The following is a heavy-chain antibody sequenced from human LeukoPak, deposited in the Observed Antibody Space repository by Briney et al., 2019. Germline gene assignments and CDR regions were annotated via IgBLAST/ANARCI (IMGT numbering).Heavy chain of an antibody. D-gene: IGHD3-22*01. V-gene: IGHV4-39*01. Sequence: PSETLSLTCTVSGGSVSSISSYWGWIRQPPGKGLEWIGSIRYSGRTYHNPSLQSRVTMSVDTSKNRFSLRLSSVTAADTAVYSCARHYYDSSGLAYYFDNWGQGTLVTVSS. J-gene: IGHJ4*02. CDR2: IRYSGRT. CDR1: GGSVSSISSY. CDR3: ARHYYDSSGLAYYFDN.